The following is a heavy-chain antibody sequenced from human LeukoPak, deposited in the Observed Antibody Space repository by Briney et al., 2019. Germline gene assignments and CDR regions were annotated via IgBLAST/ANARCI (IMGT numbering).Heavy chain of an antibody. V-gene: IGHV3-7*01. CDR2: INQDGTEK. D-gene: IGHD3-10*01. Sequence: GASLRLSCAASGFTFTTYWMSWVRQAPAKGLEWVANINQDGTEKFYVDSVKGRFTISRDNAKNSLYLQMNSLRVEDTAVYYCAKVAKYYYGSETYYFFEHWGQGTPVTASS. J-gene: IGHJ4*02. CDR3: AKVAKYYYGSETYYFFEH. CDR1: GFTFTTYW.